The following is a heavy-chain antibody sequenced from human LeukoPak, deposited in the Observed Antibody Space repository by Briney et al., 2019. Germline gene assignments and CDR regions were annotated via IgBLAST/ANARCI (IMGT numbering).Heavy chain of an antibody. CDR1: GYTFTSYD. J-gene: IGHJ4*02. CDR3: ASTSIPDLGLD. V-gene: IGHV1-8*01. D-gene: IGHD1-26*01. Sequence: GASVKVSCKASGYTFTSYDINWVRQATGQGLEWMGWMNPNSGNTGYVQKFQGRVTMTRNTSISTAYMELSSLRSEDTAVYYCASTSIPDLGLDWGQGTLVTVSS. CDR2: MNPNSGNT.